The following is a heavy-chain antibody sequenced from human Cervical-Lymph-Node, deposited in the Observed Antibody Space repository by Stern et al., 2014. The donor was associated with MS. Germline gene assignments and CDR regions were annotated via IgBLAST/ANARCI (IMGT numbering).Heavy chain of an antibody. Sequence: QVQLVESGGGVVQPGRSLRISCAASGFSFSTYPMHWVRQAPGKGLDGVAFISYDGDNKSYAESVKGRFTISRDNYKNMLYLQINSLRGDDTAVYYCARANNYYGMDVWGQGTTVTVSS. D-gene: IGHD2/OR15-2a*01. CDR2: ISYDGDNK. CDR3: ARANNYYGMDV. CDR1: GFSFSTYP. V-gene: IGHV3-30*04. J-gene: IGHJ6*02.